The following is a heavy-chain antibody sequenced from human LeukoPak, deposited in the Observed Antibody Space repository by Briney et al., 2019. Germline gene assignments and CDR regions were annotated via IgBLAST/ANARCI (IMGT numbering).Heavy chain of an antibody. CDR3: ENPSSPKRGGGLVLDVFNI. CDR1: GFTFSSYG. CDR2: ISYDGSNK. Sequence: GGSLRLSCAASGFTFSSYGMHWVHQAPGKGLEWVAVISYDGSNKYYADSVKGRFTISRDNSKNTLYLQMNSLRAEDTAVYYCENPSSPKRGGGLVLDVFNIGGKGTMVPFS. J-gene: IGHJ3*02. D-gene: IGHD3-16*01. V-gene: IGHV3-30*03.